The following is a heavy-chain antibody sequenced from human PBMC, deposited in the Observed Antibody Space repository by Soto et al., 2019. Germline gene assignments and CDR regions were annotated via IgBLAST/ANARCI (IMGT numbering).Heavy chain of an antibody. D-gene: IGHD2-2*01. CDR2: ISNSGGVT. V-gene: IGHV3-23*01. CDR3: AKGAQPTQYYFDF. Sequence: EVQLLESGGGLVQPGGSLRLSCAASGFTFGNNVMSWVRQALGKGLEWVSAISNSGGVTSYTGSVRGRFTISRDNSRNTVYLQMNSLRADDTAVYFCAKGAQPTQYYFDFWGQGTLVTVSS. J-gene: IGHJ4*02. CDR1: GFTFGNNV.